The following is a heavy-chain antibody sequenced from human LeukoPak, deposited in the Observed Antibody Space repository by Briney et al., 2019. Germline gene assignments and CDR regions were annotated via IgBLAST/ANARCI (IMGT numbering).Heavy chain of an antibody. D-gene: IGHD1-20*01. CDR3: MRQELTGTGRGFFNY. CDR2: IYFSGTT. V-gene: IGHV4-39*01. CDR1: GGSISSDHYS. J-gene: IGHJ4*02. Sequence: SETLSLTCIVSGGSISSDHYSWAWIRQPPGKGLEWIGTIYFSGTTYYNPSLKSRITMSVDTSKKQFSLKLNSVTAADTAMYFCMRQELTGTGRGFFNYWGQGNLVTVSS.